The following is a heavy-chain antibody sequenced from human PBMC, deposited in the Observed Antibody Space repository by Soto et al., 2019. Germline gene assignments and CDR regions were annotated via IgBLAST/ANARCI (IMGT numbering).Heavy chain of an antibody. J-gene: IGHJ4*02. CDR1: GYTFTSYY. Sequence: ASVKVSCKASGYTFTSYYMHWVRQAPGQGLEWMGIINPSGGSTSYAQKFQGRVTMTRDTSTSTVYMELSSLRSEDTAVYYCARAMYYDYIWGSYRFDYWGQGTLVTVSS. D-gene: IGHD3-16*02. CDR2: INPSGGST. CDR3: ARAMYYDYIWGSYRFDY. V-gene: IGHV1-46*03.